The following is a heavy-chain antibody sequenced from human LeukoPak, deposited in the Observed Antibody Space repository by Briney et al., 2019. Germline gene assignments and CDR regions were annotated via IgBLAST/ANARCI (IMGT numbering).Heavy chain of an antibody. V-gene: IGHV4-31*03. J-gene: IGHJ4*02. CDR1: GGSISSGGYY. Sequence: SETLSLTCTVSGGSISSGGYYWSWIRQHPGKGLEWIGYIYYSGSTYYNPSLKSRVTISVDTSKNQFSLKLSSVTAADTAVYYCAREPKAITIFGVVIPSYFDYWGQGTLVTVSS. CDR3: AREPKAITIFGVVIPSYFDY. D-gene: IGHD3-3*01. CDR2: IYYSGST.